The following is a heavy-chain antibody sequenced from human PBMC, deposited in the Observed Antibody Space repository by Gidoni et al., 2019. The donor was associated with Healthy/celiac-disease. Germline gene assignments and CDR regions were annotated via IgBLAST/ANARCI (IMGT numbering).Heavy chain of an antibody. CDR2: IYYSGST. CDR3: ARDSSGYPYAFDI. J-gene: IGHJ3*02. CDR1: GGSISSYY. Sequence: QVQLQESGPGLVKPSETLSLTCPVSGGSISSYYWSWIRQPPGKGLEWIGYIYYSGSTNYNPSLKSRVTISVDTSKNQFSLKLSSVTAADTAVYYCARDSSGYPYAFDIWGQGTMVTVSS. V-gene: IGHV4-59*01. D-gene: IGHD3-22*01.